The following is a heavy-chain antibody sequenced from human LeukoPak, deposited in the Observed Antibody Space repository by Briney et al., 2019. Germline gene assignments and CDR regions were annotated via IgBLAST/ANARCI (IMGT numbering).Heavy chain of an antibody. CDR3: ARDWGVRGVIPGYFDY. D-gene: IGHD3-10*01. CDR2: ISAYNGNT. CDR1: GYTFTSYG. J-gene: IGHJ4*02. V-gene: IGHV1-18*01. Sequence: LEASVKVSCKASGYTFTSYGISWVRQAPGQGLEWMGWISAYNGNTNYAQKLQGRVTMTTDTSTSTAYMELRSLRSDDTAVYYCARDWGVRGVIPGYFDYWGQGTLVTVSS.